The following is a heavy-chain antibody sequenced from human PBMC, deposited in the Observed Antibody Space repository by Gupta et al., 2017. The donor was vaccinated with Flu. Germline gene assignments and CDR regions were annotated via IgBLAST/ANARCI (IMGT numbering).Heavy chain of an antibody. Sequence: QVQLQQWGAGLLKPSETLSLTCAVYGGSFSGYYWSWIRQPPGKGLEWIGEINHSGSTNYNPSLKSRVTISVDTSKNQFSLKLSSVTAADTAVYYCARGPDAGRDGYTLAGYWGQGTLVTVSS. CDR1: GGSFSGYY. D-gene: IGHD5-24*01. CDR2: INHSGST. V-gene: IGHV4-34*01. CDR3: ARGPDAGRDGYTLAGY. J-gene: IGHJ4*02.